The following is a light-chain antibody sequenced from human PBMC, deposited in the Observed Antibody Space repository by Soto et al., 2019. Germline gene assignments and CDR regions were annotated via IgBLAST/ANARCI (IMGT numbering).Light chain of an antibody. Sequence: QSALTQPASVSGSPGQSITISCSGTSSDVGGYTLVSWYQVHPGKAPKLMIYEGSKRPSGVSNHFSGSKSGSTASLTISGLQAEEEADYYCCSSAGRSVFGTGTKVTVL. CDR3: CSSAGRSV. CDR2: EGS. J-gene: IGLJ1*01. V-gene: IGLV2-23*01. CDR1: SSDVGGYTL.